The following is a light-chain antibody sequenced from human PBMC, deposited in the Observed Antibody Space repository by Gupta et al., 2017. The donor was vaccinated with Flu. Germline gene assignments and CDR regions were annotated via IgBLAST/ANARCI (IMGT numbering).Light chain of an antibody. Sequence: QSVLTQPPPASGTPGQRVTISCSGSSSNIGSNYVYWYQQLPGTAPKLLIYRNNQRPSGVPDRFSGSKSGTSASLSISGLRAEDEADYYCAAVDDSRSGRVFGGGTKLTVL. V-gene: IGLV1-47*01. CDR3: AAVDDSRSGRV. CDR2: RNN. CDR1: SSNIGSNY. J-gene: IGLJ3*02.